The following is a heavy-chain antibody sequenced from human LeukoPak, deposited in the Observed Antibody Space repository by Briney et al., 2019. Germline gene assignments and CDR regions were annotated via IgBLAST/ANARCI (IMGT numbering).Heavy chain of an antibody. CDR2: MNPNSGNT. V-gene: IGHV1-8*01. D-gene: IGHD3-10*01. J-gene: IGHJ6*02. CDR1: GYTFTSYD. Sequence: ASVNVSCNASGYTFTSYDINWVRQATGQGHELMGWMNPNSGNTDYAQKFQGRVTMTRNTSISTAYMGVSRLRSDDTAVYYCARMGRVRPLYYYYGMDVWGQGTTVTVSS. CDR3: ARMGRVRPLYYYYGMDV.